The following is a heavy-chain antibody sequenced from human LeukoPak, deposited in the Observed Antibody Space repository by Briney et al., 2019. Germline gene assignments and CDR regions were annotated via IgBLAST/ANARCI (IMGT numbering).Heavy chain of an antibody. CDR1: GFTFSDYY. D-gene: IGHD5-18*01. CDR2: ISSSSSVI. Sequence: GGSLRLSCAASGFTFSDYYMSWIRQAPGKGLEWVSYISSSSSVIFYADSVEGRFTISRDNARSSLYLQMTSLRAEDTGTYYCARDGLWSHYYQHGMDVWGQGTAVTVSS. V-gene: IGHV3-11*04. J-gene: IGHJ6*02. CDR3: ARDGLWSHYYQHGMDV.